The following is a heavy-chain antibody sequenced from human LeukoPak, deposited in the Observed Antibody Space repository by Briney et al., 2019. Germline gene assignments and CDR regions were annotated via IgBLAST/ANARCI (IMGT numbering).Heavy chain of an antibody. CDR3: ARDISGWPYSMDV. J-gene: IGHJ6*02. Sequence: PGGSLRLSCAPSRFSVSSNYMSWVRPAPGEGLEWVSVIYSGGSTFYAHSVKGGFTISRDNSKNTLYLQMNSLRAEATAVYYCARDISGWPYSMDVWGQGTTVTVSS. CDR2: IYSGGST. D-gene: IGHD6-19*01. CDR1: RFSVSSNY. V-gene: IGHV3-66*01.